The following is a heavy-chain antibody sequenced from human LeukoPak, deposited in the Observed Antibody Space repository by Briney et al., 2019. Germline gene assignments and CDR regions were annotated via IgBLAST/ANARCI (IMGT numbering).Heavy chain of an antibody. CDR1: GGSISSHY. CDR2: IYYSGST. V-gene: IGHV4-59*11. D-gene: IGHD6-19*01. CDR3: ASGVFSGWYFDF. J-gene: IGHJ4*02. Sequence: SETLSLTCTVSGGSISSHYWTWVRQPPGEALEWIGYIYYSGSTNYNPSLKSRVTISIDTSKNQFSLKLSYVTAADTAVYYCASGVFSGWYFDFWGQGTLVTVSS.